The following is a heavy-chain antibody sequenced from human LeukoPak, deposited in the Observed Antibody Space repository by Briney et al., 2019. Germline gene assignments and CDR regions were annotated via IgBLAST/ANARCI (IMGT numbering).Heavy chain of an antibody. CDR2: IIPILDVR. Sequence: SVKVSCKASGGTFSSHAMNWVRQAPGQGLEWMGGIIPILDVRNYAQKFQGRVTITADKSTGTAYMELSSLRSEDTAVYYCARDHGGGGLRGFDYWGQGTLVTVSS. CDR1: GGTFSSHA. CDR3: ARDHGGGGLRGFDY. D-gene: IGHD2-21*01. J-gene: IGHJ4*02. V-gene: IGHV1-69*04.